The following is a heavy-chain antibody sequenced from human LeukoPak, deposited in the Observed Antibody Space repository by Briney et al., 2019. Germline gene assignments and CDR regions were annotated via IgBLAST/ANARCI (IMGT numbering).Heavy chain of an antibody. CDR2: ISSSSSYI. J-gene: IGHJ5*02. V-gene: IGHV3-21*01. D-gene: IGHD2-2*01. CDR1: GFTFSSYS. CDR3: ARSIVVVPAAMYQKYNWFDP. Sequence: PGGSLRLSRAASGFTFSSYSMNWVRQAPGKGLEWVSSISSSSSYIYYADSVKGRFTISRDNAKNSLYLQMNSLRAEDTAVYYCARSIVVVPAAMYQKYNWFDPWGQGTLVTVSS.